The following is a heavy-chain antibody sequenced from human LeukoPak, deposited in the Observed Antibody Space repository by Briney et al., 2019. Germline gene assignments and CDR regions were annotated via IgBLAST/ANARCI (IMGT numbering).Heavy chain of an antibody. Sequence: KSGGSLRLSCAASGFTFSSYSMNWVRQAPGKGLEWVSSISSSSSYIYYADSVKGRFTISRDNAKNSLYLQMNSLRAEDTAVYYCARGSQLVVAATLEDWFDPWGQGTLVTVPS. CDR2: ISSSSSYI. CDR1: GFTFSSYS. D-gene: IGHD2-15*01. J-gene: IGHJ5*02. V-gene: IGHV3-21*01. CDR3: ARGSQLVVAATLEDWFDP.